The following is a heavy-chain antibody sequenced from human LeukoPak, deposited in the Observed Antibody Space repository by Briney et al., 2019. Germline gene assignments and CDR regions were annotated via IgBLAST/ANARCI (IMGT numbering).Heavy chain of an antibody. CDR2: IHGGGAT. CDR1: GFTFSSYA. J-gene: IGHJ6*03. V-gene: IGHV3-23*01. CDR3: AKNYYMDV. Sequence: PGGPLRLSCAASGFTFSSYAMSWVRQAPGKGLEWVSSIHGGGATYYADSVRARFTISRDNSKNTLSLQINSLRAEDTALYYCAKNYYMDVWGKGTTVTVSS.